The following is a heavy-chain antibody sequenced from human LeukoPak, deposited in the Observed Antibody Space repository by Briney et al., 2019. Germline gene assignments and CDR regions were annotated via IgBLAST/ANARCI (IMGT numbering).Heavy chain of an antibody. CDR2: INHSGST. J-gene: IGHJ4*02. CDR1: GGSFSGYY. CDR3: ARVRTPGIAVAGTPRYFDY. V-gene: IGHV4-34*01. D-gene: IGHD6-19*01. Sequence: SETLSLTCAVYGGSFSGYYWSWIRQPPGKGLEWIGEINHSGSTNYNPSLKSRVTISVDTSKNQFSLKLSSVTAADTAVYYCARVRTPGIAVAGTPRYFDYWGQGTLVTVSS.